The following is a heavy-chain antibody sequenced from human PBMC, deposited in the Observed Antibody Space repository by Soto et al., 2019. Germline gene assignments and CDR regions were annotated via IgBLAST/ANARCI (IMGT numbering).Heavy chain of an antibody. CDR1: GGSISSYY. D-gene: IGHD3-10*01. Sequence: PSETLSLTCTVSGGSISSYYWNWIRQPPGKGLEWIAYIYYSGSTNYNPSLKSRASISLDTSRNQFSLKLNSVTAADTAVYYCARDYGSGTPYYYAMDVWGQGTTVTVSS. CDR2: IYYSGST. J-gene: IGHJ6*02. V-gene: IGHV4-59*01. CDR3: ARDYGSGTPYYYAMDV.